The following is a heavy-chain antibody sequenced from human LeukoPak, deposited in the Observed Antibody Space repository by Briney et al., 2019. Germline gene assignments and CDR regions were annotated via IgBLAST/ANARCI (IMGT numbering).Heavy chain of an antibody. CDR2: IRSKTDNYAT. V-gene: IGHV3-73*01. CDR3: AKDRGYGDYRAGYFDL. J-gene: IGHJ2*01. CDR1: GFVFSGSA. Sequence: GGSLRLSCAASGFVFSGSAMNWVRQAPGKGLEWVGRIRSKTDNYATEYAASLKGRFTISRDDSKNTAFLQMNSLKSEDTAVYYCAKDRGYGDYRAGYFDLWGRGTLVTVSS. D-gene: IGHD4-17*01.